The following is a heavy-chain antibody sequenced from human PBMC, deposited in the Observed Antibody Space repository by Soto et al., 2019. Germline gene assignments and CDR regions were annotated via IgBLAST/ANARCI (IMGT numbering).Heavy chain of an antibody. V-gene: IGHV3-48*01. CDR1: GFTFSSYS. CDR3: AREGSGYYGSGSYYNPFDY. J-gene: IGHJ4*02. CDR2: ISSSSSTI. D-gene: IGHD3-10*01. Sequence: EVQLVESGGGLVQPGGSLRLSCAASGFTFSSYSMNWVRQAPGKGLEWVSYISSSSSTIYYADSVKGRFTISRDNAKNSLYLQMNSLRAEDTAVYYCAREGSGYYGSGSYYNPFDYWGQGTLVTVSS.